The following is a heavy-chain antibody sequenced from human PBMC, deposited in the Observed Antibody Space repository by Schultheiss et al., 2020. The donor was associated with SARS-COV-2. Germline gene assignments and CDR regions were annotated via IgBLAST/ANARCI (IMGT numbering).Heavy chain of an antibody. Sequence: SQTLSLTCTISGASITFSSWSWIRQPPGRGLEWIGYIHNGGNTKYNPPLKSRVTISLDTPKNQFSLELASVTAADTAVYYCARVDLETALVGGLDVWGQGSTVTVSS. J-gene: IGHJ6*02. V-gene: IGHV4-59*01. CDR3: ARVDLETALVGGLDV. D-gene: IGHD5-18*01. CDR1: GASITFSS. CDR2: IHNGGNT.